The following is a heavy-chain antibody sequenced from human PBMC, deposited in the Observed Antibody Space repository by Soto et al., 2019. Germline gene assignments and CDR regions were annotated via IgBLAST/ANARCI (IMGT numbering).Heavy chain of an antibody. J-gene: IGHJ6*02. V-gene: IGHV3-33*08. CDR2: LWYDGSNK. CDR1: ALTSSSSG. D-gene: IGHD6-19*01. CDR3: XRQWLDGGPYYYYGMDV. Sequence: GASRTLSCAPSALTSSSSGLHCARQAPAKALEWVAVLWYDGSNKYYADSVKGRFTISRDNSKNTLYLQMNSLRAEDTAVYYCXRQWLDGGPYYYYGMDVWGQGTTVTVSS.